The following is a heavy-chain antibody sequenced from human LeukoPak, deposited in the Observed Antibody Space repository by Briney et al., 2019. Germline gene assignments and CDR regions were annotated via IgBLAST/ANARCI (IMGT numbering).Heavy chain of an antibody. CDR3: ARGWGPYFTYYDFWSGYSPYYYYGMDV. J-gene: IGHJ6*02. D-gene: IGHD3-3*01. Sequence: ASVKVSCKASGYTFTSYDINWVRQATGQGLEWMGWMNPNSGNTGYAQKFQGRATMTRNTSISTAYMELSSLRSEDTAVYHCARGWGPYFTYYDFWSGYSPYYYYGMDVWGQGTTVTVSS. V-gene: IGHV1-8*01. CDR2: MNPNSGNT. CDR1: GYTFTSYD.